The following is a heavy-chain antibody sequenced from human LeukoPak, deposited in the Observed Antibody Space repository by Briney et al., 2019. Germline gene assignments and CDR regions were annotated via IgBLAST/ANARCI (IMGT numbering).Heavy chain of an antibody. J-gene: IGHJ6*04. CDR3: ARESVTTPGPYYGMDV. Sequence: SVILSLTCAVYGGSFSGYYWSWICQPPGKELEWIGEINHSGSTNYNPSLKSRVTISVDTSKNQFSLKLSSVTAADTAVYYCARESVTTPGPYYGMDVWGKGTTVTVSS. CDR2: INHSGST. D-gene: IGHD4-17*01. CDR1: GGSFSGYY. V-gene: IGHV4-34*01.